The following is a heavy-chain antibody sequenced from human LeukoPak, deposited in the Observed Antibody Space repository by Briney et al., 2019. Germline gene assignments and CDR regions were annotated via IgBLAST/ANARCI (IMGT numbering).Heavy chain of an antibody. V-gene: IGHV3-48*02. CDR3: ARRYCASASCPQGY. Sequence: GGSLRLSCTASGFTFGDYAMSWVRQAPGKGLEWVSYISSSSSNTHYADSVKGRFTISRDNAKNSLFLQMNSLRDDDTAVYYCARRYCASASCPQGYWGQGTLVTVSS. J-gene: IGHJ4*02. CDR2: ISSSSSNT. D-gene: IGHD2-2*01. CDR1: GFTFGDYA.